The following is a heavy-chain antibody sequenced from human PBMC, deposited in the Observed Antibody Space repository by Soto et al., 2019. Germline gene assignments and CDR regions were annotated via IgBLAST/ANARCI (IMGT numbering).Heavy chain of an antibody. CDR1: GYSFTSYW. J-gene: IGHJ4*02. Sequence: GESLKISCRGAGYSFTSYWIGWVRQMPGKGLEWMGIIYLGDSDTRYSPSFQGQVTISADKSISTAYLQWSSLKASDTAMYYCARQTYCSSTSCYTVDSWGQGTLVTVSS. CDR2: IYLGDSDT. CDR3: ARQTYCSSTSCYTVDS. V-gene: IGHV5-51*01. D-gene: IGHD2-2*02.